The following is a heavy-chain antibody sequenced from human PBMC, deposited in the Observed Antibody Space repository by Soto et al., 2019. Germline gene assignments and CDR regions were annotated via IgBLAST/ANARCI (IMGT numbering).Heavy chain of an antibody. V-gene: IGHV3-11*04. CDR2: ISGNGEII. CDR1: GFTFSDYY. D-gene: IGHD3-16*01. CDR3: ARSLGLLLPFDN. J-gene: IGHJ4*02. Sequence: SLRLSCAASGFTFSDYYIHWIRRAPGKGLEWISYISGNGEIIQYAASARGRFTISRDNAENSVFLQMNSLTVDDTALYYCARSLGLLLPFDNWGQGTQVTVSS.